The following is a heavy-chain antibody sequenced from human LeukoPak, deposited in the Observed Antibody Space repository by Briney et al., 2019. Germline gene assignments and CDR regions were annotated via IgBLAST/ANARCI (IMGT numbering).Heavy chain of an antibody. Sequence: GSLRLSCAASGFTFSSYAMSWVRQAPGKGLEWVSAISGSGGSTYYADSVKGRFTISRDNSKNTLYLQMNSLRAEDTAVYYCAKSPYGDYAGFSFDYWGQGTLVTVSS. CDR3: AKSPYGDYAGFSFDY. D-gene: IGHD4-17*01. V-gene: IGHV3-23*01. CDR1: GFTFSSYA. J-gene: IGHJ4*02. CDR2: ISGSGGST.